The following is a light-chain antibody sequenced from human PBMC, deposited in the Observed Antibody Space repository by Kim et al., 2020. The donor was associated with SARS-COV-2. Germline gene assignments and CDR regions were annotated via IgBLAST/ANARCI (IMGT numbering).Light chain of an antibody. J-gene: IGLJ1*01. CDR1: GDDIGYFNL. Sequence: QSVLTQPASVSGSPGQSITISCTGTGDDIGYFNLVSWYQQYPDKAPKLIIYEVNKRPSGISNRFSGSESGSTASLTISGLQAEDEADYYCCSFAGVVTADFFGTGTKVTVL. V-gene: IGLV2-23*02. CDR2: EVN. CDR3: CSFAGVVTADF.